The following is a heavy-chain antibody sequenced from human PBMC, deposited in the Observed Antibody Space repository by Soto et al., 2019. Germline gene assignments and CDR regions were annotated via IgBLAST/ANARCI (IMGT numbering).Heavy chain of an antibody. CDR2: ISYDGSNK. D-gene: IGHD2-15*01. V-gene: IGHV3-30*18. CDR3: AKGFGYCSGGSCSDIDY. CDR1: GFTFSSYG. J-gene: IGHJ4*02. Sequence: QVQLVESGGGVVQPGRSLRLSCAASGFTFSSYGMHWVRQVPGKGLEWVAVISYDGSNKYYADSVKGRFTISRDNSKNTLYLQMNSLRAEDTAVYYCAKGFGYCSGGSCSDIDYWGQGTLVTVSS.